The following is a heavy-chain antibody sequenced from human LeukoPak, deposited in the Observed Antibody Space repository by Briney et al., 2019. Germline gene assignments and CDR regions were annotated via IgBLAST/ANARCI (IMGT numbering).Heavy chain of an antibody. CDR1: GGSISSGGYY. Sequence: SETLSLTCTVSGGSISSGGYYWSWIRQPPGKGLEWIGYIYHSGSTYYNPSLKSRVTISVDTSKNQFSLKLSSVTAADTAVYYCARDSLDDYVWGSYRYLDYWGQGTLVTVSS. D-gene: IGHD3-16*02. J-gene: IGHJ4*02. CDR2: IYHSGST. CDR3: ARDSLDDYVWGSYRYLDY. V-gene: IGHV4-30-2*01.